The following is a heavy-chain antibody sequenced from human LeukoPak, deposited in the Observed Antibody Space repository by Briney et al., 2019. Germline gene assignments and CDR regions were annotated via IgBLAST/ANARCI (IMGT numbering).Heavy chain of an antibody. D-gene: IGHD1-26*01. Sequence: SENLSLTCTASGGSISSYYWSWIRQPPGKGLEWIGYIYYSGSTNYNPSLKSRVTISVDTSKNQFSLKLSSVTAADTAVYYCARGSGSYVHYFDYWGQGTLVTVSS. CDR2: IYYSGST. V-gene: IGHV4-59*01. J-gene: IGHJ4*02. CDR3: ARGSGSYVHYFDY. CDR1: GGSISSYY.